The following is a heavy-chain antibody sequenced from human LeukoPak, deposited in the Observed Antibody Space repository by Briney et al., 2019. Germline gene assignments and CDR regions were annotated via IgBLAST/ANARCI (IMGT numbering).Heavy chain of an antibody. CDR1: GFTFSSYG. D-gene: IGHD1-14*01. J-gene: IGHJ6*02. CDR2: ISYDGSNK. CDR3: ATGPRGSDYYYYGMDV. Sequence: GGSLRLSCAASGFTFSSYGMHWVRQAPGKGLEWVAVISYDGSNKYYADSVKGRFTISRDNSKNTLYLQMNSLRAEDTAVYYCATGPRGSDYYYYGMDVWGQGTTVTVSS. V-gene: IGHV3-30*03.